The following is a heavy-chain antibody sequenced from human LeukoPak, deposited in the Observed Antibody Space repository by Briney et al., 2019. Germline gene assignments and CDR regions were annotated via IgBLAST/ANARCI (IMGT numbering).Heavy chain of an antibody. CDR1: GFTVSSNY. V-gene: IGHV3-66*01. D-gene: IGHD1-1*01. CDR3: ARNVFHDAFDI. CDR2: TYSGGST. Sequence: GGSLRLSCAASGFTVSSNYMSWVRQAPGKGLEWVSVTYSGGSTYYADSVKGRFTISRDNAKNSLYLQMNSLRAEDTAVYYCARNVFHDAFDIWGQGTMVTVSS. J-gene: IGHJ3*02.